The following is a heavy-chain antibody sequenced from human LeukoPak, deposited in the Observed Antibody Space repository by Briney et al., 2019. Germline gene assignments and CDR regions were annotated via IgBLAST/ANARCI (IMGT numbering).Heavy chain of an antibody. J-gene: IGHJ4*01. CDR3: VIGEGWQPDY. V-gene: IGHV4-61*01. CDR2: VYYSGST. D-gene: IGHD5-24*01. CDR1: GDSVSSGSYY. Sequence: SETLSLTCTVSGDSVSSGSYYWSWIRQPPGKGPEWIGYVYYSGSTNYSPSLRSRVTTSVDTSKNQFSLKLSSVTAADTAVYYCVIGEGWQPDYWGQGTLVTVSS.